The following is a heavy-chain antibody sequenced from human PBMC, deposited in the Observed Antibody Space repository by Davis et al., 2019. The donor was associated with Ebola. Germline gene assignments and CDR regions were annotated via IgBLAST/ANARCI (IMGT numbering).Heavy chain of an antibody. D-gene: IGHD6-6*01. Sequence: PGGSLRLSCAASDSSVADNFMSWVRHAPGKGLEWISVLSAAGTTYYADSVKGRFTISRDNARNLVYLQMNSLRDDDTAVYYCGRPGRSTSPGYWGQGTLVTVSS. CDR2: LSAAGTT. J-gene: IGHJ4*02. V-gene: IGHV3-66*04. CDR3: GRPGRSTSPGY. CDR1: DSSVADNF.